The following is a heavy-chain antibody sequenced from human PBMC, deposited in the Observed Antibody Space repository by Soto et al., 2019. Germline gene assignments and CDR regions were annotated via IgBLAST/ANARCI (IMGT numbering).Heavy chain of an antibody. D-gene: IGHD3-22*01. J-gene: IGHJ6*02. V-gene: IGHV3-48*02. CDR3: ARDSSGRQYYGMDV. CDR2: ITTTSSTM. Sequence: GGSLRLSCTPSGFIFSDYSMNWVRQAPGKGLEWISYITTTSSTMYYADSVKGRFAISRDNAKNSLYLQMNSLRDEDTAVYYCARDSSGRQYYGMDVWGQGTTVTVSS. CDR1: GFIFSDYS.